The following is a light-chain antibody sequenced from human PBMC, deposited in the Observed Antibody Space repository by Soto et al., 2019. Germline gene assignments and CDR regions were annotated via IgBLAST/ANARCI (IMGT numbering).Light chain of an antibody. CDR3: HQYGSSPQT. Sequence: EVVLTQPPGTLSLTPGGRATLSCRASQSVTNNQFAWFRQKPGQAPRLLIYGASTRASGIPDRFSGSGSGTDFTLTISRLEPEDFAVYYCHQYGSSPQTFGQGTKVDIK. J-gene: IGKJ1*01. CDR2: GAS. CDR1: QSVTNNQ. V-gene: IGKV3-20*01.